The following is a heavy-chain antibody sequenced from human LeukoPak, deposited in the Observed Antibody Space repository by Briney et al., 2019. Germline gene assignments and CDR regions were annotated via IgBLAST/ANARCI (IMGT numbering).Heavy chain of an antibody. J-gene: IGHJ4*02. Sequence: GEYLKISCKGSGYRFTTYWISWVRQMPGKGLEWMGRIDPSGSYANYRPSLQGHVTISVDKSISTAYLQWSSLKASDTAIYYCARQDSSSSLDYWGQGTLVTVSS. D-gene: IGHD6-6*01. CDR2: IDPSGSYA. CDR3: ARQDSSSSLDY. V-gene: IGHV5-10-1*01. CDR1: GYRFTTYW.